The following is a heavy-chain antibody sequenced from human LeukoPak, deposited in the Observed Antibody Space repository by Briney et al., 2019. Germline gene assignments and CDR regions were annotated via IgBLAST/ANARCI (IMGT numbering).Heavy chain of an antibody. CDR2: INHSGST. Sequence: SETLSLTCAVYGGSFSGYYWSWIRQPPGKGLEWIGEINHSGSTNYNPSLKSRVTISVDTSKNQFSLKLSSVTAADTAVYYCARTYYYDSGGYYYVGWFDPWGQGTLVTVSS. CDR1: GGSFSGYY. J-gene: IGHJ5*02. CDR3: ARTYYYDSGGYYYVGWFDP. V-gene: IGHV4-34*01. D-gene: IGHD3-22*01.